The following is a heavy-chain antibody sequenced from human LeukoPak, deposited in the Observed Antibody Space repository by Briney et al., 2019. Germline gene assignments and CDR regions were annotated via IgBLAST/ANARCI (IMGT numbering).Heavy chain of an antibody. CDR2: INVDSGGT. CDR3: ARDEGYYNYIDV. Sequence: ASVKDSCKASRYSFTGYYMHWVRLAPGQGLEWMGWINVDSGGTKYAEKFQGRVTMTRDTSIITAYMELSRLRSDDTAVYYCARDEGYYNYIDVSGKGTTVSVSS. J-gene: IGHJ6*03. CDR1: RYSFTGYY. V-gene: IGHV1-2*02.